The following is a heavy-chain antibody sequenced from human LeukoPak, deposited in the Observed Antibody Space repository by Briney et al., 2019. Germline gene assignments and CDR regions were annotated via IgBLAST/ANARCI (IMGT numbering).Heavy chain of an antibody. Sequence: SETLSLTCTVSGGSISSYYWSWIRQPPGKGLEWIGYIYYSGSTNYNPSLKSRVTISVDTSKNQFSLKLSSVTAADTAVYYCARLRRPSAFDIWGQGTMVTVSS. D-gene: IGHD3-10*01. CDR2: IYYSGST. J-gene: IGHJ3*02. V-gene: IGHV4-59*08. CDR1: GGSISSYY. CDR3: ARLRRPSAFDI.